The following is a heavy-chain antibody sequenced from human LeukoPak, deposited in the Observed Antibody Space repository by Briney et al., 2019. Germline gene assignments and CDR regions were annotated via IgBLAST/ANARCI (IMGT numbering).Heavy chain of an antibody. J-gene: IGHJ4*02. V-gene: IGHV4-4*07. CDR1: GGSISSYY. CDR3: ARGSKTTVVTPDGFYYFDY. CDR2: IYTSGST. D-gene: IGHD4-23*01. Sequence: SETLSLTCTVSGGSISSYYWSWIRQPAGKGLEWIGRIYTSGSTNYNPSLKSRVTMSVDTSKNQFSLRLSSVTAADTAVYYCARGSKTTVVTPDGFYYFDYWGQGTLVTVSS.